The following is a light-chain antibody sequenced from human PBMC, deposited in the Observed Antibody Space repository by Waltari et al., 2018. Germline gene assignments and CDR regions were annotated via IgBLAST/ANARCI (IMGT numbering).Light chain of an antibody. CDR3: SSFTDTHTLL. V-gene: IGLV2-14*03. J-gene: IGLJ2*01. CDR1: SNDVGASNF. Sequence: QSALTQPASVSGSPGQSITISCTGTSNDVGASNFVSWYQQHPGRAPQRMIYDVTERPSGISFRFSGPKSANTASLTIAGLLPEDEAIYYCSSFTDTHTLLFGGGTTVTVL. CDR2: DVT.